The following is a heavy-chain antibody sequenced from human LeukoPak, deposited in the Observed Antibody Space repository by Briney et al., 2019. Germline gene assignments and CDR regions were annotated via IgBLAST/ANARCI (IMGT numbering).Heavy chain of an antibody. V-gene: IGHV1-2*02. CDR2: INPNSGGT. J-gene: IGHJ4*02. D-gene: IGHD3-22*01. Sequence: ASVKVSCKASGYTFTGYYMHWVRPAPGQGLEWMGWINPNSGGTNYAQKFQGRVTMTRDTSISTAYMELSRLRSDDTAVYYCARTKYDSSGYYYRYWGQGTLVTVSS. CDR1: GYTFTGYY. CDR3: ARTKYDSSGYYYRY.